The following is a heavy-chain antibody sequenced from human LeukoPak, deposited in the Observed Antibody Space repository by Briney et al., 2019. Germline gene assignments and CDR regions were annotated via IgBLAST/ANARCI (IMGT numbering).Heavy chain of an antibody. Sequence: ASVSVSCKASGYTFTSYGISWVRQAPGQGLEWMGWISAYNGNTNYAQKLQGRVTITTDTSTSTAYMELRSLRSDDTAVYYCASNVLTYYYDSSGYYGFDYWGQGTLVTVSS. V-gene: IGHV1-18*01. CDR3: ASNVLTYYYDSSGYYGFDY. CDR2: ISAYNGNT. J-gene: IGHJ4*02. CDR1: GYTFTSYG. D-gene: IGHD3-22*01.